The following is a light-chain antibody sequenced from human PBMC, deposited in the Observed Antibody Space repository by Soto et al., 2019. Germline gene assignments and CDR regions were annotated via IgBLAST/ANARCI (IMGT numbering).Light chain of an antibody. J-gene: IGLJ1*01. CDR3: QSYDSSPSGYV. CDR2: ANI. CDR1: SSNIGAGYD. Sequence: QSLLTHPPSVSGAPGQRVTISCTGSSSNIGAGYDVHWYQQLPGTAPKLLIYANINRPAGVPDRFSGSKSGTSASLAITGLQAEDEADYYCQSYDSSPSGYVFGTGTKVTVL. V-gene: IGLV1-40*01.